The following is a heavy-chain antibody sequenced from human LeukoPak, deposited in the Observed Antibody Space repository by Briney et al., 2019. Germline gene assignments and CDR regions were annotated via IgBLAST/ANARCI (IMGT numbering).Heavy chain of an antibody. V-gene: IGHV4-34*01. J-gene: IGHJ4*02. CDR3: ARLGAPSLIDY. D-gene: IGHD2-8*01. CDR1: GGSFSGYY. CDR2: INHSGST. Sequence: SETLSLTCAVYGGSFSGYYWSWIRQPPGKGLEWIGEINHSGSTNYNPSLKSRVTISVDTSKNQFSLKLNSVTAADTAVYYCARLGAPSLIDYWGQGTLVTVSS.